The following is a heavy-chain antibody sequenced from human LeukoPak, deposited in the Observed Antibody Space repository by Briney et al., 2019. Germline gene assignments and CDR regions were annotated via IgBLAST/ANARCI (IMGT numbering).Heavy chain of an antibody. V-gene: IGHV3-48*04. Sequence: GGSLRLSCAASGFTFSIYSMNWVRQAPGKGLEWVSYISSRSSTKFYAESVKGRFTISRDNAKNSLYLQMNSLRAEDTAVYYCAGDLISGSGSLGYWGQGTLVTVSS. CDR2: ISSRSSTK. J-gene: IGHJ4*02. CDR3: AGDLISGSGSLGY. CDR1: GFTFSIYS. D-gene: IGHD3-10*01.